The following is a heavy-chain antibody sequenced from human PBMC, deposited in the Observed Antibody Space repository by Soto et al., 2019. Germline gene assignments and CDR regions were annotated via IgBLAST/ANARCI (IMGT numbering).Heavy chain of an antibody. CDR2: IHTTDGT. CDR1: GGSISSYY. CDR3: GRALSSAAGVSFDF. V-gene: IGHV4-4*07. Sequence: TSETLSLTCTVSGGSISSYYWSWIRQPAGKGMEWIGRIHTTDGTNYNPSLKSRVTMSIDTSNNQFSLKLSSLTAADTAVYYCGRALSSAAGVSFDFWGQGTRVT. J-gene: IGHJ4*02. D-gene: IGHD6-13*01.